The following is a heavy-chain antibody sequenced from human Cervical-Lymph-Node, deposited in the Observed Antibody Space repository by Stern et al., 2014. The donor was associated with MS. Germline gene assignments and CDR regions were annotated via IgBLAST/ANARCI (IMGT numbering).Heavy chain of an antibody. D-gene: IGHD2-21*01. CDR2: IYYSGST. CDR1: GGSISSGGSS. V-gene: IGHV4-30-2*01. J-gene: IGHJ3*01. CDR3: ARGGVIYTQDRNGFDV. Sequence: MQLVESGSGQAKPSQTLSLTCAVSGGSISSGGSSWNWIRQPPGKGLEWIGFIYYSGSTYYNPSLKGRVFISVDTSKNQFALNLRSVTAADTAVYYCARGGVIYTQDRNGFDVWGQGTMVTVSS.